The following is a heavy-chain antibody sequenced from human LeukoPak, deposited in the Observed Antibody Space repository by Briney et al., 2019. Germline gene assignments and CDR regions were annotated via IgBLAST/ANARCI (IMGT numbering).Heavy chain of an antibody. CDR2: ISYDGSNK. CDR1: GFTFSSYG. CDR3: AKDLIHQLPSYYYYGMDV. Sequence: GGSLRLSCAASGFTFSSYGMHWVRQAPGKGLEWVAVISYDGSNKYYADSVKGRFTISRDNSKNTLYLQMNSLRAEDTAVYYCAKDLIHQLPSYYYYGMDVWGQGTTVTVSS. V-gene: IGHV3-30*18. D-gene: IGHD2-2*01. J-gene: IGHJ6*02.